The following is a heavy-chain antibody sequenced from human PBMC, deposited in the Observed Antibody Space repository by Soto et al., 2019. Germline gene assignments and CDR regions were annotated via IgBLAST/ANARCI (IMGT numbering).Heavy chain of an antibody. D-gene: IGHD3-16*01. CDR1: GFTVSSNH. CDR3: AFPGEQNRY. J-gene: IGHJ4*02. Sequence: EVQLVESGGGLVQPGGSLRLSCAAAGFTVSSNHMSLGRQAPGKGLEWVSLIYSGGSTYYADSVKGRFTFSRDNSKNTLYLQMNSLRAEDTAVYYCAFPGEQNRYLGQGTLVTVSS. V-gene: IGHV3-66*01. CDR2: IYSGGST.